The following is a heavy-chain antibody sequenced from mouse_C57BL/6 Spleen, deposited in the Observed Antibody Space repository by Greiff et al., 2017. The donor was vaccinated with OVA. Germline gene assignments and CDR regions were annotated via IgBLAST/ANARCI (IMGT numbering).Heavy chain of an antibody. CDR2: IDPANGNT. V-gene: IGHV14-3*01. CDR1: GFNIKNTY. CDR3: ASRIYYDYDGFAY. Sequence: EVQLQQSVAELVRPGASVKLSCTASGFNIKNTYMHWVKQRPEQGLEWIGRIDPANGNTKYAPKFQGKATITADTSSNTAYLQLSSLTSEDTAIYYCASRIYYDYDGFAYWGQGTLVTVSA. D-gene: IGHD2-4*01. J-gene: IGHJ3*01.